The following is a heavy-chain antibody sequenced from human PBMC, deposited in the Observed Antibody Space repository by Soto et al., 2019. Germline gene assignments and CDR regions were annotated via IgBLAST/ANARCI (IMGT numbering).Heavy chain of an antibody. V-gene: IGHV3-23*01. CDR2: LYGSGRGI. J-gene: IGHJ5*02. CDR1: GFTFSSYA. CDR3: ARDAVAGDGVWLAHA. D-gene: IGHD4-17*01. Sequence: EVQLLESGGGLVQPGGSLRLSCAASGFTFSSYAMIWLRQVPGKGLEWVSGLYGSGRGIHYADSVKGRFTISRDNSAYAVYLQMNNLSVEDTAVYYCARDAVAGDGVWLAHAWGRGTAVTVSS.